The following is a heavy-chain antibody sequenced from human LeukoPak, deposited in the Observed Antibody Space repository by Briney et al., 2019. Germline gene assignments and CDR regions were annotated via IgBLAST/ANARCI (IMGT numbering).Heavy chain of an antibody. CDR1: GFTFSSYW. V-gene: IGHV3-74*01. J-gene: IGHJ6*02. CDR2: INSDGSST. D-gene: IGHD3-10*01. Sequence: GGSLRLSCAASGFTFSSYWMHWVRQAPGKGLVWVSRINSDGSSTSYADSVKGRFTISRDNAKNTLYLQMNSLRAEDTAVYYCARPNYYGSGSYGMDVWGQGTTVTVSS. CDR3: ARPNYYGSGSYGMDV.